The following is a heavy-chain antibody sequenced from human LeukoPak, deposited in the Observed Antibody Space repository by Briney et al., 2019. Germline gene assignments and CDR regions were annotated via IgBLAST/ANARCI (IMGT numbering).Heavy chain of an antibody. Sequence: PSETLSLTCTVSGGSISSYYWSWIRQPAGKGLEWIGRIYTSGSTNYNPSLKSRVTMSVDTSKNQFSLKLSSVTAADTAVYYCAREPTVRAFKGAFDIWGQGTMVTVSS. D-gene: IGHD4-17*01. CDR2: IYTSGST. CDR1: GGSISSYY. J-gene: IGHJ3*02. V-gene: IGHV4-4*07. CDR3: AREPTVRAFKGAFDI.